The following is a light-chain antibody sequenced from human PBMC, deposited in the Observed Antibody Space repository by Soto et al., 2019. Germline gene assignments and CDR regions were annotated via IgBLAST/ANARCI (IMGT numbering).Light chain of an antibody. J-gene: IGKJ2*01. V-gene: IGKV2-28*01. CDR3: MQALQTPYT. CDR2: LRS. CDR1: QSLLHSNGYNY. Sequence: DIVMTQSPLSLPVTPGEPASISCRSSQSLLHSNGYNYLDWYLQKPGQSPQLLIYLRSNRASGVPDRFSGSGSGTDFTLKIGRVEAEDVGVYYCMQALQTPYTFGQGTKLEIK.